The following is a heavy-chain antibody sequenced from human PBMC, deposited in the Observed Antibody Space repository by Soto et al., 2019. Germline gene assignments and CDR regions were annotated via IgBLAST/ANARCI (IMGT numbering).Heavy chain of an antibody. V-gene: IGHV3-53*04. CDR2: IYSGGST. CDR3: ARVTLYGEGAFDI. J-gene: IGHJ3*02. D-gene: IGHD4-17*01. Sequence: GGSLRHSCAASGFTGSSNYMSWVRQAPGKGLEWVSVIYSGGSTYYADSVKGRFTISRHNSKNTLYLQMNSLRAEDTAVYYCARVTLYGEGAFDIWGQGTMVTVSS. CDR1: GFTGSSNY.